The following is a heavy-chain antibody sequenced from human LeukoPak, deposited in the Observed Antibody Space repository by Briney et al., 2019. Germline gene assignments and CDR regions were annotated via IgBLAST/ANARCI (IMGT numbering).Heavy chain of an antibody. V-gene: IGHV3-43D*03. CDR2: ISWDGGST. CDR1: GFTFDDYA. J-gene: IGHJ4*02. D-gene: IGHD5-18*01. CDR3: AKVDTAMARGGYFDY. Sequence: GGSPRLSCAASGFTFDDYAMHWVRQAPGKGLEWVSLISWDGGSTYYADSVKGRFTISRDNSKNSLYLQMNSLRAEDTALYYCAKVDTAMARGGYFDYWGQGTLVTVSS.